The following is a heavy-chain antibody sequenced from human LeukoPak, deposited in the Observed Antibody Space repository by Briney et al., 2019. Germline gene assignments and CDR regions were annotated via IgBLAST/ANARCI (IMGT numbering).Heavy chain of an antibody. J-gene: IGHJ3*02. CDR1: GFTFSSYD. V-gene: IGHV3-23*01. Sequence: GGSLRLSCPASGFTFSSYDMSSVRQAPGKGLEWVSALSGSGGSTYYADSVKGRFTISRGNSKNTLYLQMNSLRAEDTAVYYCARVNRGDSSLSGAFDIWGQGTMVTVSS. CDR2: LSGSGGST. D-gene: IGHD3-10*01. CDR3: ARVNRGDSSLSGAFDI.